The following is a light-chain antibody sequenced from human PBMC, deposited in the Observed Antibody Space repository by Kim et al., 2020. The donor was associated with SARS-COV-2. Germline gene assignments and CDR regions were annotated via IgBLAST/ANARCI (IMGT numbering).Light chain of an antibody. CDR2: DVT. CDR3: SSYTASSTWV. J-gene: IGLJ3*02. V-gene: IGLV2-14*03. CDR1: NSDIGGYNS. Sequence: GQSITISCTGTNSDIGGYNSVSWYQQHPAKAPTLMIYDVTKRPSGVSTRFSGSKSGNTASLTISGLQAEDEADYYCSSYTASSTWVFGGGTQLTVL.